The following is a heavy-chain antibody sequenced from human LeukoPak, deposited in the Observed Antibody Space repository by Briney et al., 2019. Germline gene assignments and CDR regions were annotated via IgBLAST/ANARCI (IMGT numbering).Heavy chain of an antibody. Sequence: ASVKVSCKASGGTFSSYAISWVRQAPGQGLEWMGGIIPIFGTANYAQKFQGRVTITTDESTSTAYMELSSLRSEDTAVYYCAREFGYSSSSGGFDYWGQGTLVTVSS. D-gene: IGHD6-13*01. V-gene: IGHV1-69*05. J-gene: IGHJ4*02. CDR1: GGTFSSYA. CDR3: AREFGYSSSSGGFDY. CDR2: IIPIFGTA.